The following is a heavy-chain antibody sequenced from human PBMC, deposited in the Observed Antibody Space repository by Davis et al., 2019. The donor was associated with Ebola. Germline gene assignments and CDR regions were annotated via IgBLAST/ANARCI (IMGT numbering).Heavy chain of an antibody. CDR3: ARAGYSSGWYGIYFQH. CDR2: IYYSGST. J-gene: IGHJ1*01. D-gene: IGHD6-19*01. V-gene: IGHV4-61*05. CDR1: GGSIISSSSY. Sequence: MPSETLSLTCTVSGGSIISSSSYWGWIRQPPRKGLEWIGYIYYSGSTNYNPSLKSRVTISVDTSKNQFSLKLSSVTAADTAVYYCARAGYSSGWYGIYFQHWGQGTLVTVSS.